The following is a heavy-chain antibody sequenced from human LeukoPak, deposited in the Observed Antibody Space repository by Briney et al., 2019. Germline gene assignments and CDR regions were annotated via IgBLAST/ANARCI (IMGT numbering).Heavy chain of an antibody. D-gene: IGHD3-22*01. CDR2: FWAEGTKK. CDR1: GFTFSNYG. CDR3: ARDIDTSSHYGWFDP. Sequence: HPGRSLRLSCATSGFTFSNYGMHWVRQAPGKGLEWVAVFWAEGTKKYYRDSVKGRSTISRDTSKNTVYLQMNSLRAEDTAVYYCARDIDTSSHYGWFDPWGQGTLVTVSS. J-gene: IGHJ5*02. V-gene: IGHV3-33*01.